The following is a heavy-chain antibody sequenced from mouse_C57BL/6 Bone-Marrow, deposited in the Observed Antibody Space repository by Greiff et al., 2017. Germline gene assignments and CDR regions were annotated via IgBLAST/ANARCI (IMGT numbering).Heavy chain of an antibody. CDR2: IYPGSGST. Sequence: VQLQQPGAELVKPGASVKMSCKASGYTFTSYWITWVKQRPGQGLEWIGDIYPGSGSTNYNEKFKSKATLTVDTSSSTAYMQLSSLTSEDSAVDYCARSYYYGSRKGYFDVWGTGTTVTVSS. D-gene: IGHD1-1*01. CDR3: ARSYYYGSRKGYFDV. V-gene: IGHV1-55*01. CDR1: GYTFTSYW. J-gene: IGHJ1*03.